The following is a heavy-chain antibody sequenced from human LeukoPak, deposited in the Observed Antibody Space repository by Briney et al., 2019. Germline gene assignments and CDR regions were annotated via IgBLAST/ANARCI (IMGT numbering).Heavy chain of an antibody. D-gene: IGHD6-19*01. CDR2: IKPSSGDA. Sequence: ASVKVSCKASGYSFTAYYIFWVRQAPGQGLEWMGWIKPSSGDAKSAQKFQDRVTITRDSSINTVYMEVTRLTSDDTALYYCVRGGSGWFYNSLYPWGQGTLVTVSS. V-gene: IGHV1-2*02. CDR3: VRGGSGWFYNSLYP. CDR1: GYSFTAYY. J-gene: IGHJ5*02.